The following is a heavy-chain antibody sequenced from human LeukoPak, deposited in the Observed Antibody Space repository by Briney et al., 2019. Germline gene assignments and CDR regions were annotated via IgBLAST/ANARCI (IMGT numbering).Heavy chain of an antibody. CDR3: ARARLYYDILTGYYSYYFDY. Sequence: QSGGSLRLSCAASGFTFSSYWMSWVRQAPGKGLEWVANIKQDGSEKYYVDSVKGRFTISRDNAKNSLYLQMNSLRAEDTAVYYCARARLYYDILTGYYSYYFDYWAREPWSPSPQ. D-gene: IGHD3-9*01. V-gene: IGHV3-7*01. J-gene: IGHJ4*02. CDR1: GFTFSSYW. CDR2: IKQDGSEK.